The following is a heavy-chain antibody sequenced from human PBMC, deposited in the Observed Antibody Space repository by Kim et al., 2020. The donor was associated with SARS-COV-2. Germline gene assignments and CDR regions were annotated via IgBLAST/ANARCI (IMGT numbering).Heavy chain of an antibody. J-gene: IGHJ6*02. V-gene: IGHV3-21*01. CDR1: GFTFSSYS. CDR3: AREYYYDSCGYLPLYYYYYGMDV. D-gene: IGHD3-22*01. CDR2: ISSSSSYI. Sequence: GGSLRLSCAASGFTFSSYSMNWVRQAPGKGLEWVSSISSSSSYIYYADSVKGRFTISRDNAKNSLYLQMNSLRAEDTAVYYCAREYYYDSCGYLPLYYYYYGMDVWGQGTTVTVSS.